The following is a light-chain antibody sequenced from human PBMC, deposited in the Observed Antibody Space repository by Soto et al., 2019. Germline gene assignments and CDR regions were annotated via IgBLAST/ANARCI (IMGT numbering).Light chain of an antibody. V-gene: IGLV2-14*03. J-gene: IGLJ2*01. Sequence: QSALTRPASVSGSPGQSITVSCIGTSSDVGGYNYVSWYQQHPGKAPKLMIHDVSNRPSGVSTRFSGSKSGNTASLTISGLQAEDEAYYYCSSYASSNTQVVGGGTKLTVL. CDR2: DVS. CDR1: SSDVGGYNY. CDR3: SSYASSNTQV.